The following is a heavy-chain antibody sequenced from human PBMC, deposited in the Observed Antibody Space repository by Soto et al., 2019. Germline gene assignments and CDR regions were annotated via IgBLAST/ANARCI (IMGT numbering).Heavy chain of an antibody. CDR3: ARDTAYYGDYNYYYYYGMDV. CDR1: GGSISSYY. CDR2: IYYSGST. J-gene: IGHJ6*02. V-gene: IGHV4-59*01. Sequence: ETLSLTCTVSGGSISSYYWSWIRQPPGKGLEWIGYIYYSGSTNYNPSLKSRVTISVDTSKNQFSLKLSSVTAADTAVYYCARDTAYYGDYNYYYYYGMDVWGQGTTVTVSS. D-gene: IGHD4-17*01.